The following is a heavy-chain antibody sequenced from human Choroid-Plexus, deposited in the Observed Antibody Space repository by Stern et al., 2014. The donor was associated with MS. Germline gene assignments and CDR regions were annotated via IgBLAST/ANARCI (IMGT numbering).Heavy chain of an antibody. Sequence: VQLVQSGAEVKKPGSSVKVSCKASGGTISSNVISWVRQAPGQGLEWMGGINPMLSTVHYAQKFQGRVTITADASTSTAYMELTSLRSEDTAVYYCARAWGASDFYGMDVWGQGTTVTVSS. CDR2: INPMLSTV. CDR3: ARAWGASDFYGMDV. CDR1: GGTISSNV. D-gene: IGHD1-26*01. J-gene: IGHJ6*02. V-gene: IGHV1-69*01.